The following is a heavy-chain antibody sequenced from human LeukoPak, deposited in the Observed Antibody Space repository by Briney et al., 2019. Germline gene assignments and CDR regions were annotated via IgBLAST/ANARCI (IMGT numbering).Heavy chain of an antibody. CDR1: GGSISSGGYS. Sequence: SETLSLTCAVSGGSISSGGYSWSWIRQPPGKGLEWIGYIYHSGSTYYNPSLKSRVTISVDRSKNQFSLKLSSVTAADTAVYYCASAHYYGSFDYWGQGTLVTVSS. CDR2: IYHSGST. CDR3: ASAHYYGSFDY. J-gene: IGHJ4*02. D-gene: IGHD3-10*01. V-gene: IGHV4-30-2*01.